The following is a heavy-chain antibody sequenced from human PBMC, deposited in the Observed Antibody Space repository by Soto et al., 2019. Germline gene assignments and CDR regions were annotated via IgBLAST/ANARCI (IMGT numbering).Heavy chain of an antibody. CDR3: ASWVENPLLYGMGV. V-gene: IGHV1-69*13. CDR1: GGTFSSYA. J-gene: IGHJ6*02. D-gene: IGHD2-15*01. CDR2: IIPIFGTA. Sequence: GASVNLACKAAGGTFSSYAISWVRQTPGQGLEWMGGIIPIFGTANYAQKFQGRVTITADESTSTAYMELSSLRSEDTAVYYCASWVENPLLYGMGVWGQGTTVTVSS.